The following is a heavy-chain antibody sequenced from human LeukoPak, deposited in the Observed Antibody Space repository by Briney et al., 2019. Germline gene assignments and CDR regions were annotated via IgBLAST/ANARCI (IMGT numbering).Heavy chain of an antibody. V-gene: IGHV3-48*03. CDR1: EFIFSSYE. Sequence: GGSLRLCCAACEFIFSSYEMNWGRQAGGKGLEWGSYISSSSSTIYYADSVRGGFIISRDTAKNSLYLQMNSRAADDTALYYCASTPSPRIVGARVHFFDYWGQGTLVTVSS. CDR3: ASTPSPRIVGARVHFFDY. J-gene: IGHJ4*02. D-gene: IGHD1-26*01. CDR2: ISSSSSTI.